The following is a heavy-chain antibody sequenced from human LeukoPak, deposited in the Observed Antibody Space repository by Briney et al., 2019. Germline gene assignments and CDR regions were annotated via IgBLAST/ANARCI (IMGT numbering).Heavy chain of an antibody. CDR2: INPNSGGT. V-gene: IGHV1-2*02. D-gene: IGHD2-21*01. Sequence: ASVKVSCNASGYTFTGYYMHWVRQAPGQGLEWMGWINPNSGGTNYAQKFQGRVTMTRDTSISTAYMELSRLRSDDTAVYYCARDLCGGDCYNIDPWGQGTLVTVSS. J-gene: IGHJ5*02. CDR1: GYTFTGYY. CDR3: ARDLCGGDCYNIDP.